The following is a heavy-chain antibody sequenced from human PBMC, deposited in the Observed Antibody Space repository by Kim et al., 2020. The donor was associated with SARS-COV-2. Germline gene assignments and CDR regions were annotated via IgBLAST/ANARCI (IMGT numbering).Heavy chain of an antibody. CDR3: ARDEGWQVDY. D-gene: IGHD2-15*01. J-gene: IGHJ4*02. CDR2: INAKKDKK. V-gene: IGHV1-18*01. CDR1: GYSFTDKG. Sequence: ASVKVSCKTSGYSFTDKGVSWVRQAPGHGLEWIVWINAKKDKKDCAQKFQGRVTVTSDSSTNTVYMELTSLTSDDTAVYYCARDEGWQVDYWGQGTLVTVSS.